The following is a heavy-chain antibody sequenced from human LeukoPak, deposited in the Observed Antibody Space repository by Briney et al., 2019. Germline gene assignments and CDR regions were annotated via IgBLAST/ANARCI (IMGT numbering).Heavy chain of an antibody. D-gene: IGHD3-10*01. V-gene: IGHV4-4*07. J-gene: IGHJ6*03. CDR2: IFTSGIT. CDR1: GGSISLYY. CDR3: AREISGSYYNPLGYMDV. Sequence: SETLSLTCTVSGGSISLYYWHWIRQPAGKGLEWIGRIFTSGITNYNPSLKSRVTMSVDPSKGQFSLALSSVTAADTAVYYCAREISGSYYNPLGYMDVWGKGTTVTVAS.